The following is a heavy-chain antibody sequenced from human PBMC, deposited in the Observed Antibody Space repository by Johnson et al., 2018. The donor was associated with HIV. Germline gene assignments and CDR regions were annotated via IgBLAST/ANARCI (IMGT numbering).Heavy chain of an antibody. V-gene: IGHV3-66*01. CDR3: ARGGHCGGDCAGAKQALDI. CDR1: GFTVSSNY. J-gene: IGHJ3*02. D-gene: IGHD2-21*01. Sequence: VQLVESGGGLVQPGWSLRLSCAASGFTVSSNYMSWVRQAPGKGLESVSVVYSGGTTHYADSVKGRSTISRDNSKNTLHLQMNSLRAEDTAVYYCARGGHCGGDCAGAKQALDIWGQGTRVTVSS. CDR2: VYSGGTT.